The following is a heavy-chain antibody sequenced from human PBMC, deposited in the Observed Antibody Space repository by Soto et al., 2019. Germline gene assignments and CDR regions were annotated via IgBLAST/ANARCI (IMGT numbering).Heavy chain of an antibody. V-gene: IGHV3-23*01. D-gene: IGHD3-22*01. CDR2: ISGSGGST. CDR3: AKAWMIVVVPFDY. CDR1: GFTFSSYA. J-gene: IGHJ4*02. Sequence: QTGGSLRLSCAASGFTFSSYAMSWVRQAPGKGLEWVSAISGSGGSTYYADSVKGRFTISRDNSKNTLYLQMNSLRAEDTAVYYCAKAWMIVVVPFDYWGQGTLVTVSS.